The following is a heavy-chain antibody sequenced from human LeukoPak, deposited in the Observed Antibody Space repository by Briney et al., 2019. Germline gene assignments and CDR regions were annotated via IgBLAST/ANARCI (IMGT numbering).Heavy chain of an antibody. V-gene: IGHV1-2*02. CDR3: ARSGDRSGYYYVHYYYMDV. Sequence: GASVKVSCKASGYTITDYYIHWVRQAPGQGLEWMGWINPNSGGTNYAQKFQGRVTMTRDTSISTAYMELSRVRSDDTAVYYCARSGDRSGYYYVHYYYMDVWGKGTTVTVSS. CDR1: GYTITDYY. J-gene: IGHJ6*03. D-gene: IGHD3-22*01. CDR2: INPNSGGT.